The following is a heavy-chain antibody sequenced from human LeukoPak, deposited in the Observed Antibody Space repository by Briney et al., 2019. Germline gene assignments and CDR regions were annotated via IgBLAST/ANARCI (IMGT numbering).Heavy chain of an antibody. J-gene: IGHJ2*01. D-gene: IGHD6-19*01. CDR2: ISGSGGST. CDR3: ARASEGDSSGWYGYFDL. Sequence: GGSLRLSCAASGFTFSSYAMSWVRQAPGKGLEWVSAISGSGGSTYYADSVKGRFTISRDNSKNTLYLQMNSLRAEDTAVYYCARASEGDSSGWYGYFDLWGRGTLVTVSS. CDR1: GFTFSSYA. V-gene: IGHV3-23*01.